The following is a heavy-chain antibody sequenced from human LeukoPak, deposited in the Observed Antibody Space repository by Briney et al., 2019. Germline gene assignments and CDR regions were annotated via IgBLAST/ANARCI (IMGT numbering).Heavy chain of an antibody. Sequence: ASVKVSCKVSGYTFTDYYMHWVQQAPGKGGEWMGLVDTEDGETIYAEKFQGRGTITADRATDTAYMELSSLRSEDTAVYYCAANLGYCSSTSCNDFDYWGQGTLVTVSS. J-gene: IGHJ4*02. D-gene: IGHD2-2*01. CDR3: AANLGYCSSTSCNDFDY. CDR1: GYTFTDYY. V-gene: IGHV1-69-2*01. CDR2: VDTEDGET.